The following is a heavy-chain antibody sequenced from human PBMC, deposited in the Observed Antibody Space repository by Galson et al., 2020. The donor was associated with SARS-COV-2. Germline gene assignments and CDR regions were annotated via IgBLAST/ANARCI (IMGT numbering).Heavy chain of an antibody. D-gene: IGHD6-19*01. CDR1: GFTFSSYA. CDR3: AKVGSGWWVNWFDP. J-gene: IGHJ5*02. V-gene: IGHV3-23*01. CDR2: ISGRGGST. Sequence: GGSLRLSCAASGFTFSSYAMSWVRQAPGKGLEWVSAISGRGGSTYYADSVKGRFTISRDNSKNTLYLQRNSLRAEDTAVYYCAKVGSGWWVNWFDPWGQGTLVTVSS.